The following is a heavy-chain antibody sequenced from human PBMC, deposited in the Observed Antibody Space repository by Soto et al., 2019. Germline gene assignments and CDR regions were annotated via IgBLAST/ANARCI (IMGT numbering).Heavy chain of an antibody. V-gene: IGHV4-59*08. D-gene: IGHD1-26*01. CDR3: ARHGSYYYYMDV. Sequence: SETLSITCTVSGGSISSYYWSWIRQPPGKGLKWIGYIYYSGSTNYNPSLKSRVTISVDTSRNQFSLKLSSVTAADTAVYYCARHGSYYYYMDVWGKGTTVSVSS. CDR2: IYYSGST. J-gene: IGHJ6*03. CDR1: GGSISSYY.